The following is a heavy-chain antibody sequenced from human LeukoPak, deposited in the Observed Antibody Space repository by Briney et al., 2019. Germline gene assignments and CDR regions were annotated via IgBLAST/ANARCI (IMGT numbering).Heavy chain of an antibody. Sequence: GESLRLSCTASGFTFGDYAMSWVRQAPGKGLEWVGFIRSKAYGGTTEYAASVKGRFTISRDDSKSIAYLQMNSLKTEDTAVYYCTREPLLTFYGDYPYFDYWGQGTLVTVSS. CDR3: TREPLLTFYGDYPYFDY. CDR1: GFTFGDYA. D-gene: IGHD4-17*01. CDR2: IRSKAYGGTT. J-gene: IGHJ4*02. V-gene: IGHV3-49*04.